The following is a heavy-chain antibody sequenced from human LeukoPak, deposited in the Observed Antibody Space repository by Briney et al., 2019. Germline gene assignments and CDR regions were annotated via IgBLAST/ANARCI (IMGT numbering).Heavy chain of an antibody. CDR2: ISGSGGST. D-gene: IGHD3-3*01. V-gene: IGHV3-23*01. Sequence: GGSLRLSCAASGFTFSSYAMSWVRQAPGKRLEWVSAISGSGGSTYYADSVKGRFTISRDNSKNTLYLQMNSLRAEDTAVYYCAKASEIPYYDFWSHAGDFQHWGQGTLVTVSS. CDR3: AKASEIPYYDFWSHAGDFQH. CDR1: GFTFSSYA. J-gene: IGHJ1*01.